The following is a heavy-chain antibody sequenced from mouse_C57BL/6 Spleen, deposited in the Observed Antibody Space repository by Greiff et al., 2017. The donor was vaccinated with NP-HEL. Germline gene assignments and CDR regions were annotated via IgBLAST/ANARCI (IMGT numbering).Heavy chain of an antibody. CDR2: IDPSDSYT. Sequence: VQLQQPGAELVMPGASVKLSCKASGYTFTSYWMHWVKQRPGQGLEWIGEIDPSDSYTNYNQKFKGKSTLTVDKSSSTAYMQLSSLTSEDSAVYYCARWEGDYDVGMDYWGQGTSVTVSS. J-gene: IGHJ4*01. CDR3: ARWEGDYDVGMDY. V-gene: IGHV1-69*01. CDR1: GYTFTSYW. D-gene: IGHD2-4*01.